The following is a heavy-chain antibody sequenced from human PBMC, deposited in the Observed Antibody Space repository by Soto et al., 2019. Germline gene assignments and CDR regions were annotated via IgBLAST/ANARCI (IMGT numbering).Heavy chain of an antibody. J-gene: IGHJ6*02. D-gene: IGHD5-12*01. Sequence: QVQLVQSGAEVKKPGASVKVSCKASGYTFTSYYMHWVRQAPGQGLEWLGIINPSGGSTSYAQKFQGRVTMTRDTLTSTVYMELSSLRSEDTAVYYCATLRGDGYNYYYYGMDVWGQGTTVTVSS. CDR1: GYTFTSYY. CDR2: INPSGGST. V-gene: IGHV1-46*01. CDR3: ATLRGDGYNYYYYGMDV.